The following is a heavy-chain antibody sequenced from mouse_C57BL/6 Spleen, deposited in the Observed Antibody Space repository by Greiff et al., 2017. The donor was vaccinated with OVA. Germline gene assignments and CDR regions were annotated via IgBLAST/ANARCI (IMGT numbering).Heavy chain of an antibody. V-gene: IGHV5-12*01. CDR1: GFTFSDYY. Sequence: EVKLMESGGGLVQPGGSLKLSCAASGFTFSDYYMYWVRQTPEKRLEWVAYISNGGGSTYYPDTVKGRFTISRDNAKNTLYLQMSRLKSEDTAMYYCARPPFTTVVATDWYFDVWGTGTTVTVSS. CDR2: ISNGGGST. CDR3: ARPPFTTVVATDWYFDV. D-gene: IGHD1-1*01. J-gene: IGHJ1*03.